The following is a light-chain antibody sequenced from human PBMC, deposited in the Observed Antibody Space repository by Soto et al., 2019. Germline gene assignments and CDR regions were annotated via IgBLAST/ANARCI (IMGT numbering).Light chain of an antibody. V-gene: IGLV2-14*01. CDR1: SSDVGGYNY. J-gene: IGLJ1*01. Sequence: QPASVSGSPGQSITISCTGTSSDVGGYNYVSWYQQHPGKAPKLMIYEVSNRPSGVSNRFSGSKSGNTASLTISGLQAEDEADYYCSSYTSSSTLDDVFGTGTKLTVL. CDR3: SSYTSSSTLDDV. CDR2: EVS.